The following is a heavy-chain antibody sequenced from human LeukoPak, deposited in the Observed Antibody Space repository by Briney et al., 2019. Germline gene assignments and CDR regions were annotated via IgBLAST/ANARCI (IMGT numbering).Heavy chain of an antibody. Sequence: SETLSLTCTVSGGSISDYYWGWIRRPPGKGLEWIGYTHYSGSTNYNPSLKSRVTISVDTSKNQFSLKLSSVTAADTAVYYCASESVALAGIEYWGQGTLVTVSS. CDR3: ASESVALAGIEY. CDR1: GGSISDYY. D-gene: IGHD6-19*01. V-gene: IGHV4-59*08. J-gene: IGHJ4*02. CDR2: THYSGST.